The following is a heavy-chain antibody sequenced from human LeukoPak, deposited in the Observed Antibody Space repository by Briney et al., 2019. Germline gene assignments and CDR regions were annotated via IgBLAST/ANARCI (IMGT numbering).Heavy chain of an antibody. CDR1: GFSISNYG. Sequence: GGSLRLSCAGSGFSISNYGMNWVRQAPGKGLEWLSYIRSDSSTKYYADSVKGRFTISRDNSKNTLYLQMNSLRAEDTAVYYCASDTGDGFDYWGREPWSPSPQ. J-gene: IGHJ4*02. CDR2: IRSDSSTK. CDR3: ASDTGDGFDY. V-gene: IGHV3-48*01. D-gene: IGHD7-27*01.